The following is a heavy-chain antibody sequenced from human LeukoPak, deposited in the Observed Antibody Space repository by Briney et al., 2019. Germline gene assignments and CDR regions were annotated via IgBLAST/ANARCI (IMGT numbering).Heavy chain of an antibody. CDR1: GFTFSTYA. Sequence: GGSLRLSRAASGFTFSTYAMNWVRQAPGKGLEWVSLISGSDDGTYYADSVKGRFTISRDNSKNTLYLQMNSLRAEDTAVYYCAKPLPGTHYYFDYWGQGTLVTVSS. D-gene: IGHD2-15*01. CDR3: AKPLPGTHYYFDY. V-gene: IGHV3-23*01. J-gene: IGHJ4*02. CDR2: ISGSDDGT.